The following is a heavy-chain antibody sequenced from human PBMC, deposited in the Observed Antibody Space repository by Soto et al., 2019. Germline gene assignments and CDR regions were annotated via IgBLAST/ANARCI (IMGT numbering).Heavy chain of an antibody. CDR1: GYTFTSYD. CDR3: ARVTTVTTADYYYYGMDV. V-gene: IGHV1-8*01. J-gene: IGHJ6*02. D-gene: IGHD4-17*01. Sequence: QVQLVQSGAEVKKPGASVKVSCKASGYTFTSYDINWVRQATGQGLEWMGWMNPNSGNTGYAQKFQGRVTMTRNNSISTAYMELSSLRSEDTAVYYCARVTTVTTADYYYYGMDVWGQGTTVTVSS. CDR2: MNPNSGNT.